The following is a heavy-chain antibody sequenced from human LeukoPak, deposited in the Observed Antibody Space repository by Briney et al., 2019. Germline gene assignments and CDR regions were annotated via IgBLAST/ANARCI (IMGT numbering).Heavy chain of an antibody. J-gene: IGHJ4*02. V-gene: IGHV3-21*01. CDR3: VRFATAPVTLLPHFDH. Sequence: GRSLRLSCVVSGFTFSDFTMTWVRQAPGKGLEWVSSVSGVSTFFTYADSVRGRFSISRDNAKRQVYLQMNSLRVEDTALYYCVRFATAPVTLLPHFDHWGQGSLVTVSS. D-gene: IGHD3-16*01. CDR2: VSGVSTFF. CDR1: GFTFSDFT.